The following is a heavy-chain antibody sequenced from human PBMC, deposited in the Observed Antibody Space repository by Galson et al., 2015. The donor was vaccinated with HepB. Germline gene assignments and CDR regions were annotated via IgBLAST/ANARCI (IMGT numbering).Heavy chain of an antibody. CDR1: GFTFSSFW. Sequence: SLRLSCAASGFTFSSFWMHWVRQVPGKAPVWVARISEDDGRTSYADSVRGRFTISRDNAKRTLYLQMDSLRVDDTAVYYCSKMDGMFCRDGNCFYIGLDMRGQGTTVTVSS. J-gene: IGHJ6*01. CDR3: SKMDGMFCRDGNCFYIGLDM. V-gene: IGHV3-74*01. D-gene: IGHD2-2*03. CDR2: ISEDDGRT.